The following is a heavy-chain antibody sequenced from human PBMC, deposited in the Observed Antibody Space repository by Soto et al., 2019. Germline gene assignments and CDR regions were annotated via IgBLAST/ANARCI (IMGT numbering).Heavy chain of an antibody. CDR1: GGSFSGYS. CDR2: INHSGST. Sequence: PSETLSLTCAVYGGSFSGYSLTWIRQPPGTGLEWIGEINHSGSTNYNPSLKSRVTISVDTSKNQFSLKLTSVTAADTAVYYCARDKITGLFDYWGQGTLVTVSS. J-gene: IGHJ4*02. V-gene: IGHV4-34*01. CDR3: ARDKITGLFDY. D-gene: IGHD2-8*02.